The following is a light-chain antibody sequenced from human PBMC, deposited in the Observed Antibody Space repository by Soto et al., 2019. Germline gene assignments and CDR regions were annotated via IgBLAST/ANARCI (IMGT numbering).Light chain of an antibody. Sequence: EIVLTHAPGTLSFSPGERATLSFRASHTLSNSFIAWYQQKPGQAPRLLIYDTSSRATGVPDRYSASGSGTDFTLTISRLEPEDFAVFFCQQYGTPEIIFGQGTRLEI. CDR2: DTS. V-gene: IGKV3-20*01. CDR1: HTLSNSF. J-gene: IGKJ5*01. CDR3: QQYGTPEII.